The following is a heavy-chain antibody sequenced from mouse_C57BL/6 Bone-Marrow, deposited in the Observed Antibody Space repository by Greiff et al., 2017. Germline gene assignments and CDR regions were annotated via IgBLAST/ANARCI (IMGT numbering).Heavy chain of an antibody. Sequence: DVKLQESGAELVRPGASVKLSCTASGFNFKDDYMHWVKQRPEQGLEWIGWIDPENGDTEYASKFQGKATITVDTSSNTAYLQLSSLTSEDTAVYYCTRIAYWGQGTLVTVSA. J-gene: IGHJ3*01. CDR1: GFNFKDDY. V-gene: IGHV14-4*01. CDR3: TRIAY. CDR2: IDPENGDT.